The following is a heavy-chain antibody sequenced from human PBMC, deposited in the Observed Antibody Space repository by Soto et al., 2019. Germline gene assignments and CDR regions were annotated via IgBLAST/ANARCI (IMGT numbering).Heavy chain of an antibody. CDR2: IYYSGST. CDR1: GGSISSYY. V-gene: IGHV4-59*01. J-gene: IGHJ4*02. CDR3: ARAGRRYSSGWYEDY. D-gene: IGHD6-19*01. Sequence: QVQLQESGPGLVKPSETLSLTCTVSGGSISSYYWSWIRQPPGKGLEWIGYIYYSGSTNYNPSLKSRVTISVDTSKHQFSLKLSSVTAADTAVYYCARAGRRYSSGWYEDYWGQGTLVTVSS.